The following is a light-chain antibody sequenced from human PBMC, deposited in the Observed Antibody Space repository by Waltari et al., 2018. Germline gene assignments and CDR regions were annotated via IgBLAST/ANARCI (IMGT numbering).Light chain of an antibody. CDR2: ADI. CDR1: SNHAGGYNF. Sequence: QSALTQPASVSGSPGQSITISCTGTSNHAGGYNFVSWYQQRPGGAPKVIIFADISRPSGFSPRVSVSRSGNTASLSISGLQIEDEGDYYCRSWTTNNTPVFGSGTRVSVL. CDR3: RSWTTNNTPV. V-gene: IGLV2-14*01. J-gene: IGLJ1*01.